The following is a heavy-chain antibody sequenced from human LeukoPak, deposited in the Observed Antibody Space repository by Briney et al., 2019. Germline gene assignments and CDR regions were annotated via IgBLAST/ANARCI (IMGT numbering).Heavy chain of an antibody. CDR1: GFTFSSYA. CDR2: ISGSGGST. V-gene: IGHV3-23*01. CDR3: AKDETMIVVVIRFGAFVI. D-gene: IGHD3-22*01. J-gene: IGHJ3*02. Sequence: GGSLRLSCAASGFTFSSYATSWVRQAPGKGLEWVSAISGSGGSTYYADSVKGRFTISRDNSKNTLYLQMNSLRAEDTAVYYCAKDETMIVVVIRFGAFVIWGQGTMVTVSS.